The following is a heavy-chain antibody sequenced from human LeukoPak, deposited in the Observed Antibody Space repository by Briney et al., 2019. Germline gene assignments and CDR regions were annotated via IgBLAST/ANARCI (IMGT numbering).Heavy chain of an antibody. D-gene: IGHD1-7*01. Sequence: GGSLRLSCAASGFTFSDYWLDGVRQAPGKGLEGLGNIKEAGTYINYFASVTGRFTISRDNAKNSLYLKMNSPRAEDTAVYYCARGLRFWNSGERFDYWGPGTLVTASS. J-gene: IGHJ4*01. CDR3: ARGLRFWNSGERFDY. V-gene: IGHV3-7*01. CDR1: GFTFSDYW. CDR2: IKEAGTYI.